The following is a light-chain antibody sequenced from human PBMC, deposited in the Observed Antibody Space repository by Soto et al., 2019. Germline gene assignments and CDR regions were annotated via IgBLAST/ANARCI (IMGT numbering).Light chain of an antibody. V-gene: IGKV3-20*01. Sequence: EIVLTQSPGTPSLSPGERVTLSCRASQSVSSAYLAWYQQKRGQAPRLLIYGASNRATGIPDRFSGSGSGTDFTLTISRLEPEDFAVYYCQQYGSSPPSVTFGQGTRLEIK. CDR3: QQYGSSPPSVT. J-gene: IGKJ5*01. CDR2: GAS. CDR1: QSVSSAY.